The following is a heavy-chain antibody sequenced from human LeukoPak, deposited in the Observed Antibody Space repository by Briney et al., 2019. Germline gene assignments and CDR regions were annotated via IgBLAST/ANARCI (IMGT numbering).Heavy chain of an antibody. D-gene: IGHD2-15*01. V-gene: IGHV1-8*01. CDR3: AREHQKRYCSGGSCYRVARWFDP. CDR2: MNPNSGNT. J-gene: IGHJ5*02. CDR1: GYTFTSYD. Sequence: ASVKVSCKASGYTFTSYDINWVRQATGQGLEWMGWMNPNSGNTGYALKFQGSVTMTRNTSISTAYMELSSLRSEDTAVYYCAREHQKRYCSGGSCYRVARWFDPWGQGTLVTVSS.